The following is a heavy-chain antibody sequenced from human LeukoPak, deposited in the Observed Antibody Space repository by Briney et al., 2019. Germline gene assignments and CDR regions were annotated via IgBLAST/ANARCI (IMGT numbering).Heavy chain of an antibody. J-gene: IGHJ4*02. Sequence: ASVKVSCKVSGYTLTELSMHWVRQAPGKGLEWMGGFDPEDGETIYAQKFQGRVTMTEDTSTDTAYMELSSLRSEDTAVYYCATIASGYDSSPNFDYWGQGTLVTASS. CDR3: ATIASGYDSSPNFDY. CDR2: FDPEDGET. CDR1: GYTLTELS. V-gene: IGHV1-24*01. D-gene: IGHD5-12*01.